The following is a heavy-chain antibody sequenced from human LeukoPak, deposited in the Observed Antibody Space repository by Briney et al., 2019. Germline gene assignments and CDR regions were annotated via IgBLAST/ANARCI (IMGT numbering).Heavy chain of an antibody. CDR2: TYYRSKWYN. V-gene: IGHV6-1*01. Sequence: SQTLSLTCAISGDCVSSNNAAWNWIRQSPSRGLEWLGRTYYRSKWYNDCAVSVSSRITINPDTSKNQFSLKLSSVTAADTAVYYCARVREYSSGWQHWGQGTLVTVSS. J-gene: IGHJ4*02. CDR1: GDCVSSNNAA. CDR3: ARVREYSSGWQH. D-gene: IGHD6-19*01.